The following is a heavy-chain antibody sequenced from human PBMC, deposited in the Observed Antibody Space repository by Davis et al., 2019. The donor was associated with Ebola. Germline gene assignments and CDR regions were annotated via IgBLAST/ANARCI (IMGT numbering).Heavy chain of an antibody. CDR1: GFTFSSYS. CDR2: ISSSSSTI. Sequence: GGSLRLSCAASGFTFSSYSMNWVRQAPGKGLEWVSYISSSSSTIYYADSVKGRFTISRDNAKNSLYLQMNSLRDEDTAVYYCARALLRFTITYYYYGMDVWGKGTTVTVSS. D-gene: IGHD3-3*01. CDR3: ARALLRFTITYYYYGMDV. V-gene: IGHV3-48*02. J-gene: IGHJ6*04.